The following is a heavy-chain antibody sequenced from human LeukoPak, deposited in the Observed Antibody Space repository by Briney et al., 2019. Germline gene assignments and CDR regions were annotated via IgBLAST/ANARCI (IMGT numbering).Heavy chain of an antibody. CDR3: AKDQKYYYDSSGYSGAFDI. J-gene: IGHJ3*02. CDR2: ISGSGGST. CDR1: GFTFSSYA. Sequence: GGSLRLSCTASGFTFSSYAMSWVRQAPGKGLEWVSAISGSGGSTYYADSVKGRFTISRDNSKNTLYLQMNSLRAEDTAVYYCAKDQKYYYDSSGYSGAFDIWGQGTMVTVSS. V-gene: IGHV3-23*01. D-gene: IGHD3-22*01.